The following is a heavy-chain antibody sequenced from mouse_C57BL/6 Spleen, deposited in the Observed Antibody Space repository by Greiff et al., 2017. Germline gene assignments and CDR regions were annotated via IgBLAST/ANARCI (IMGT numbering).Heavy chain of an antibody. V-gene: IGHV1-15*01. CDR2: IDPETGGT. D-gene: IGHD1-2*01. J-gene: IGHJ3*01. Sequence: QVQLQQSGAELVRPGASVTLSCKASGYTFTDYEMHWVKQTPVHGLEWIGAIDPETGGTAYNQKFKGKAILTADKSSSTAYMELRSLTSEDSAVYYCTRDLWTTAKAWFAYWGQGTLVTGSA. CDR3: TRDLWTTAKAWFAY. CDR1: GYTFTDYE.